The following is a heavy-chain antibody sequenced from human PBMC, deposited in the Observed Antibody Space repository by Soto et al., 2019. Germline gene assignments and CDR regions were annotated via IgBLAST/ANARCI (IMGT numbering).Heavy chain of an antibody. CDR1: GFTFSSYD. CDR3: ARHMRGAILFDY. Sequence: PGGSLRLSCAASGFTFSSYDMNWVRQAPGKGLEWVSSISSTSSYIHYVDSVKGRFTVSRDNAKNSLFLQMRSLRAEDTAVYYCARHMRGAILFDYWGQGTLVTVSS. D-gene: IGHD3-16*01. V-gene: IGHV3-21*01. CDR2: ISSTSSYI. J-gene: IGHJ4*02.